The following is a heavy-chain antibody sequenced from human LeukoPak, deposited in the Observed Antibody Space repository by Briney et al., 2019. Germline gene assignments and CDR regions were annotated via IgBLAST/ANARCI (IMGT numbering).Heavy chain of an antibody. J-gene: IGHJ4*02. Sequence: SVKVSCKASGGTFSSYAISWVRQAPGQGLEWMGGIIPIFGTANYAQKFQGRVTITADESTSTAYMELSSLRSEDTAVYYCARADTAMDPFDYWGQGTLVTVSS. CDR3: ARADTAMDPFDY. CDR2: IIPIFGTA. D-gene: IGHD5-18*01. CDR1: GGTFSSYA. V-gene: IGHV1-69*01.